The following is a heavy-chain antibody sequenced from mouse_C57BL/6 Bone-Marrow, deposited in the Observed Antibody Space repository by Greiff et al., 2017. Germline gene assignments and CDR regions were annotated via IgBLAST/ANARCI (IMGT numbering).Heavy chain of an antibody. CDR1: GYTFTSYW. V-gene: IGHV1-52*01. J-gene: IGHJ2*01. CDR3: ARKLTGTYYFDY. Sequence: QVQLQQPGAELVRPGSSVKLSCKASGYTFTSYWMHWVKQRPIQGLEWIGNIDPSDSETHYNQKFKDKATLTVDKSSSTAYMQRSSLTSEDSAVYYCARKLTGTYYFDYWGQGTTLTVSS. D-gene: IGHD4-1*01. CDR2: IDPSDSET.